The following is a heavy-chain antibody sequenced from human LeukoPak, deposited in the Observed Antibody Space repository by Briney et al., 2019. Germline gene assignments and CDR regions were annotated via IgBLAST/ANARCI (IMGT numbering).Heavy chain of an antibody. CDR3: SGNYFDY. Sequence: PGGSLRLSCAASGFTFSSYAMSWVRQAPGRGLEWVSAISGSGGSTYYADSVKGRFTISRDNAKNSLYLQMNSLRAEDTAVYSKSGNYFDYWGQGTLVTVSS. V-gene: IGHV3-23*01. J-gene: IGHJ4*02. D-gene: IGHD3-10*01. CDR1: GFTFSSYA. CDR2: ISGSGGST.